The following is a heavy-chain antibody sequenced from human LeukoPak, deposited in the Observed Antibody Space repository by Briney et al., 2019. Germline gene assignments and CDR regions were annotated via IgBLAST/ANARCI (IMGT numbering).Heavy chain of an antibody. Sequence: GGSLRLSCAASGFTFSSYAMTWVRQAPGKGLERVSSISGSDGSTYYADSVKGRFTISRDNSKNTLYLQMNSLRAEDTAVYYCAYMRGLYYGIDYWGQGTLVTVSS. CDR2: ISGSDGST. J-gene: IGHJ4*02. CDR1: GFTFSSYA. CDR3: AYMRGLYYGIDY. V-gene: IGHV3-23*01. D-gene: IGHD3-10*01.